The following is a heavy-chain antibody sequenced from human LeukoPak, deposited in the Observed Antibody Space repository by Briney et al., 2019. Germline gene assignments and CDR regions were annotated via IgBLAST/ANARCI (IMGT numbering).Heavy chain of an antibody. D-gene: IGHD3-10*01. CDR1: GFTFSSYW. CDR3: ARVGPLWFGELFTPLPYYYYYGMDV. J-gene: IGHJ6*02. V-gene: IGHV3-48*02. CDR2: ISSSSSTI. Sequence: PGGSLRLSCAASGFTFSSYWMSWVRQAPGKGLEWVSYISSSSSTIYYADSVKGRFTISRDNAKNSLYLQMNSLRDEDTAVYYCARVGPLWFGELFTPLPYYYYYGMDVWGQGTTVTVSS.